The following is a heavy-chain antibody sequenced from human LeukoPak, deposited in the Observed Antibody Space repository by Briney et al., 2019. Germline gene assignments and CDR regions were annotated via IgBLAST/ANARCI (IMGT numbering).Heavy chain of an antibody. Sequence: GGSLRLSCAGSGFTFSTYWMSWVRQAPGKGLEWVANIKQDGSEKYSVDSVKGQFTISRDNAKNSLYLQMNSQRAEDTAVYYCAREGDRLLWPAAYWGQGTLVTVSS. J-gene: IGHJ4*02. CDR2: IKQDGSEK. CDR1: GFTFSTYW. V-gene: IGHV3-7*04. CDR3: AREGDRLLWPAAY. D-gene: IGHD3-10*01.